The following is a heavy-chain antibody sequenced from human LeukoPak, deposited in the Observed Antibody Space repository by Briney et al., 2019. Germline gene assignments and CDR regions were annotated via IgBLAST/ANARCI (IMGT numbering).Heavy chain of an antibody. CDR3: ARYDSRGSASTKFDY. J-gene: IGHJ4*02. CDR2: IYGRAST. Sequence: SETLSLTCAVSGYSLGKNYYWGWIRQSPGKGREWIGRIYGRASTSYNPSLMNRGTMSVDTSKNHFSLQLTSVTAADTAVYYCARYDSRGSASTKFDYWGPGIQVTVSS. CDR1: GYSLGKNYY. V-gene: IGHV4-38-2*01. D-gene: IGHD3-3*01.